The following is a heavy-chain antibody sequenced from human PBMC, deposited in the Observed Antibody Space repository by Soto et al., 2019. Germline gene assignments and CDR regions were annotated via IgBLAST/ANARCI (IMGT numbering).Heavy chain of an antibody. Sequence: ASVKVSCKASGYTFTSYYMHWVRQAPGQGIEWMGIINPSGGSTSYAQKFQGRVTMTRDTSTSTVYMELNSLRPEDTAVYYCAKDWATPVAARFFDSWGQGTPVTVSS. CDR1: GYTFTSYY. CDR3: AKDWATPVAARFFDS. CDR2: INPSGGST. V-gene: IGHV1-46*01. D-gene: IGHD6-19*01. J-gene: IGHJ4*02.